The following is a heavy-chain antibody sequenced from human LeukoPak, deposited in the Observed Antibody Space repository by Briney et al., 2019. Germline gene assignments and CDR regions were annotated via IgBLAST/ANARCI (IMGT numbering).Heavy chain of an antibody. CDR2: MNPNSGNT. CDR3: ARGPSRDGYIDWYFDL. V-gene: IGHV1-8*01. D-gene: IGHD5-24*01. CDR1: GYTFTSYD. Sequence: GASVKVSCKASGYTFTSYDINWVRQATGQGLEWMGWMNPNSGNTGYAQKFQGRVTMTRNTSISTAYMELSSLRSEDTAVYYCARGPSRDGYIDWYFDLWGRGTLVTVSS. J-gene: IGHJ2*01.